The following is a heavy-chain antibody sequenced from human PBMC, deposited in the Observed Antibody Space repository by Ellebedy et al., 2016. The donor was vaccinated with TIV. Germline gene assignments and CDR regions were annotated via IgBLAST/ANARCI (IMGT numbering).Heavy chain of an antibody. V-gene: IGHV1-2*04. CDR2: INPNSGGT. J-gene: IGHJ4*02. CDR1: GGTFSSYA. D-gene: IGHD1-26*01. CDR3: ARDGGSYSDFDY. Sequence: AASVKVSCKASGGTFSSYAISWVRQAPGQGLEWMGWINPNSGGTNYAQKFQGWVNMTRDTSISTAYMELSRLRSDDTAVYYCARDGGSYSDFDYWGQGTLVTVSS.